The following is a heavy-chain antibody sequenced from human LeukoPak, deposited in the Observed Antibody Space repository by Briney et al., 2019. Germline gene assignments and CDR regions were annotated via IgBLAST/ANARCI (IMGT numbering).Heavy chain of an antibody. CDR1: GFTFSNNW. Sequence: GGPLRLSCAASGFTFSNNWMHWVRQAPGKGLVWVSRINSGGSTTNYADSVKGRFTISRDNAKNTLYLQMNSLRADDTAVYFCARGSGVTPDYWGQGTLVTVSS. CDR2: INSGGSTT. J-gene: IGHJ4*02. D-gene: IGHD2-21*02. CDR3: ARGSGVTPDY. V-gene: IGHV3-74*01.